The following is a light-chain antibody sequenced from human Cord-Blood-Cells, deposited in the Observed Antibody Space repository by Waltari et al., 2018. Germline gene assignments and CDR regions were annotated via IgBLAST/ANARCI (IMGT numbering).Light chain of an antibody. Sequence: EIVLTQSPGTLSLSPGERATLSCRASQSVSSSYLAWYQQKPGQAPRLLIYGASSRATGIPDRFSSSGSGTDFALTISRLEPEDFAVYYGQQYGSSPYSF. CDR3: QQYGSSPYS. CDR1: QSVSSSY. J-gene: IGKJ2*03. V-gene: IGKV3-20*01. CDR2: GAS.